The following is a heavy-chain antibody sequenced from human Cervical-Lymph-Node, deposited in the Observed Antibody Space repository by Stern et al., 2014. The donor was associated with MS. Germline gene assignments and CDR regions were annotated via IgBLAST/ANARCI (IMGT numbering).Heavy chain of an antibody. CDR2: IRPNNGDT. D-gene: IGHD3-3*01. CDR1: GYTFTDYA. V-gene: IGHV1-18*01. CDR3: ARGGIYYDFWSGSDYYFDH. Sequence: VQLAQSGAEVKKPGASVKVSCKASGYTFTDYAINWVRQAPGQGLEWMAWIRPNNGDTKHAEKLQGRVTMTTDTSTTTAFMELTSLRPDDTAVYYCARGGIYYDFWSGSDYYFDHWGQGTLVTVSS. J-gene: IGHJ4*02.